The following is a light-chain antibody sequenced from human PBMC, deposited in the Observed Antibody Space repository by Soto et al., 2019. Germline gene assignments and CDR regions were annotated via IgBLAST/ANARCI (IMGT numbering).Light chain of an antibody. CDR2: DVN. J-gene: IGLJ1*01. CDR1: SSDVGGSDY. CDR3: VSHVDHRIL. Sequence: QSALTEPPSASGSPGQSVSISCTGTSSDVGGSDYVSWYQHHPGKAPKLTIYDVNKRPSEVPDRFSGSKSGNVASLTVSGLRAEDEADYYCVSHVDHRILFGTGTKVTVL. V-gene: IGLV2-8*01.